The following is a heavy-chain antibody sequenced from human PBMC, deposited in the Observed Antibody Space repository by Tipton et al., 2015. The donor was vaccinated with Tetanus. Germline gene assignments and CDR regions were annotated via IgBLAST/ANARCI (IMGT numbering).Heavy chain of an antibody. Sequence: QLVQSGPEVRKPGASVKVSCKTSGYTFTGYYTHWVRQAPGQGLEWMGWINPKSGDTNFAQKFQGRVTMSRDTSLSTACMELSRLRSDDTAVYYCARIPFTGHGDYLNYWGQGTLVTVSS. CDR2: INPKSGDT. V-gene: IGHV1-2*02. J-gene: IGHJ4*02. CDR3: ARIPFTGHGDYLNY. CDR1: GYTFTGYY. D-gene: IGHD4-17*01.